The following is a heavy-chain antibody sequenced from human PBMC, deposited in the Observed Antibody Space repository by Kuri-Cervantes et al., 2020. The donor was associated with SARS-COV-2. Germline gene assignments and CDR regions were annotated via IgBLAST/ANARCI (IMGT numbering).Heavy chain of an antibody. CDR3: ARDPGLVPAAIDWYFDL. CDR1: GFTFGDYA. J-gene: IGHJ2*01. CDR2: ISGSGGST. V-gene: IGHV3-23*01. Sequence: GESLKISCTASGFTFGDYAMSWVRQAPGKGLEWVSAISGSGGSTYYADSVKGRFTISRDNSKNTLYLQMNSLRAEGTAVYYCARDPGLVPAAIDWYFDLWGRGTLVTVSS. D-gene: IGHD2-2*01.